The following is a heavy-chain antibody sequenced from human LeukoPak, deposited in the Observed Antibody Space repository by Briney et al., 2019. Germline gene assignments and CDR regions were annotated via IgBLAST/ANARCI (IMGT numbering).Heavy chain of an antibody. D-gene: IGHD3-22*01. Sequence: GGSLRLSCAASGFTFSSYAMSWVRQAPGKGLEWVSAISGSGGSTYYADSVKGRFAISRDNSKNTLYLQMNSLRAEDTAVYYCAKGDTYYYDGSGYYYAYWGQGTLVTVSS. CDR3: AKGDTYYYDGSGYYYAY. J-gene: IGHJ4*02. V-gene: IGHV3-23*01. CDR2: ISGSGGST. CDR1: GFTFSSYA.